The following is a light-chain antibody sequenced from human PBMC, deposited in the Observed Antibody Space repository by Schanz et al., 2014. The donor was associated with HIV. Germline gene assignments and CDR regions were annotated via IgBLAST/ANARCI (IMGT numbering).Light chain of an antibody. V-gene: IGLV2-8*01. J-gene: IGLJ2*01. Sequence: QSALTQPPSASGSPGQSVTISCTGTRSDIGTHDFVSWYQLHPGKAPKLMIYEVTKRPSGVPARFSGSKSGNTASLTVSGLQTDDEADYYCSSYSGHNNLGIFGGGTKLTVL. CDR2: EVT. CDR1: RSDIGTHDF. CDR3: SSYSGHNNLGI.